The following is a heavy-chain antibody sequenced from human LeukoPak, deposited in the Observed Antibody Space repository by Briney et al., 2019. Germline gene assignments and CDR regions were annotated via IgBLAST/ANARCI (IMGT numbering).Heavy chain of an antibody. V-gene: IGHV4-59*12. J-gene: IGHJ4*02. Sequence: SETLSLTCTVSGGSISSYYWSWIRQPPGKGLEGIGYIYYSGSTYYNPSLKSRVTISVDTSKNQFSLKLSSVTAADTAVYYCARESVRGANNFDYWGQGTLVTVSS. CDR2: IYYSGST. CDR1: GGSISSYY. D-gene: IGHD3-10*01. CDR3: ARESVRGANNFDY.